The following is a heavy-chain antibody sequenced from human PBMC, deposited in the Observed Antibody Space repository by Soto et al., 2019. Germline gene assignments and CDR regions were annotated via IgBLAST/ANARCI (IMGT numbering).Heavy chain of an antibody. CDR2: IDPSDSQT. Sequence: GECLKNPWRCSGCSFVCYWITWVRQMPGKGVEGMGRIDPSDSQTYYSPSFRGHVTISAAKSITTVFLQWSSLRASDTAMYYCARQIYDSDSGPNFQYYFDSWGKGTLVTVS. D-gene: IGHD3-22*01. V-gene: IGHV5-10-1*01. J-gene: IGHJ4*02. CDR3: ARQIYDSDSGPNFQYYFDS. CDR1: GCSFVCYW.